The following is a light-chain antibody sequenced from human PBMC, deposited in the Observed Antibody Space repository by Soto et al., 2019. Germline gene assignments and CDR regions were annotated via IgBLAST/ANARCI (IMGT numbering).Light chain of an antibody. CDR2: GAS. CDR3: QQYIHWPPLT. V-gene: IGKV3-15*01. CDR1: QSVRSN. J-gene: IGKJ4*01. Sequence: EIVLTQSPATLSVSPEERATLSCRASQSVRSNLAWYQQKPGQGPRLLIFGASTRATDIPARFSGSGSGTEFTLTISSLQSEDFAVYYCQQYIHWPPLTFGGGTKVEIK.